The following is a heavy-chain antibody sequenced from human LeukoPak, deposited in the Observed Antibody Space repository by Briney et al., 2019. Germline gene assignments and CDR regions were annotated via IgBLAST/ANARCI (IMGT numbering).Heavy chain of an antibody. CDR2: ISGSGGTT. CDR3: AKGLYRTGNFDY. D-gene: IGHD3-16*02. J-gene: IGHJ4*02. V-gene: IGHV3-23*01. Sequence: GGSLRLSCAAAGFTVSNNYMNWVRQAPGKGLEWVSAISGSGGTTYYADSVRGRFTISRENSKNTLYLQMNSLRAEDTAVYYCAKGLYRTGNFDYWGQGTLVTVSS. CDR1: GFTVSNNY.